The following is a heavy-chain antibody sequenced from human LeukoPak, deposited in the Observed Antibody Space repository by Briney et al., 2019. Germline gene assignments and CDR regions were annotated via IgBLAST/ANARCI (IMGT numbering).Heavy chain of an antibody. CDR2: IYTSGST. CDR3: ARDSGGYDYASFDY. J-gene: IGHJ4*02. V-gene: IGHV4-4*07. CDR1: GGSISSYY. D-gene: IGHD5-12*01. Sequence: PSETLSLTCTVSGGSISSYYWSWIRQPAGKGLEWIGRIYTSGSTNYNPSLKSRVTMSVVTSKNQFSLKLSSVTAADTAVYYCARDSGGYDYASFDYWGQGTLVTVSS.